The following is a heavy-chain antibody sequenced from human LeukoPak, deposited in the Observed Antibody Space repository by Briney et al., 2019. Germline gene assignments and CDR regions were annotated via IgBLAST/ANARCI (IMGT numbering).Heavy chain of an antibody. D-gene: IGHD5-18*01. CDR2: ISGRGGST. CDR3: AKRKGYNYGELDY. CDR1: GFTFSSYG. V-gene: IGHV3-23*01. Sequence: GGSLRLSCAASGFTFSSYGMSWVRQAPGKGLEWVSAISGRGGSTYYADSVKGRLTTSRDNSRNTLYLQMDSLRAEDTAVYYCAKRKGYNYGELDYWDQGTLVTVSS. J-gene: IGHJ4*02.